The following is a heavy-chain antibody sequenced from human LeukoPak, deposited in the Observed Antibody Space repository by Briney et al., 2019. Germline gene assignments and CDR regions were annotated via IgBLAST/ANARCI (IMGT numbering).Heavy chain of an antibody. CDR1: GFTFSSYA. Sequence: GGSLRLSCSASGFTFSSYAMHWVRQAPGKGLEWVAVISYDGSNKYYADSVKGRFTISRDNSKNTLYLQMNSLRAEDTAVYYCARGLRNYYYYMDVWGKGTTVTVSS. D-gene: IGHD4-17*01. CDR3: ARGLRNYYYYMDV. CDR2: ISYDGSNK. J-gene: IGHJ6*03. V-gene: IGHV3-30*04.